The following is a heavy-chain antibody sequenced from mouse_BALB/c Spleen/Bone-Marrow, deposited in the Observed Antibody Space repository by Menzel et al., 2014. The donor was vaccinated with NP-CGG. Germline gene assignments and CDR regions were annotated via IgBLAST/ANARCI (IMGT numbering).Heavy chain of an antibody. J-gene: IGHJ2*01. CDR1: GYTFTSYW. V-gene: IGHV1-69*02. Sequence: QVHLQQSGAELVRPGASVKLSCKASGYTFTSYWINWVKQRPGQGLEWIGNIYPSNNYTNYNQKFKDKATLTVDKSSSTAYMQLSSPTSEDSAVYYCTGGNYPYYFDYWGQGTTLTVSS. CDR2: IYPSNNYT. D-gene: IGHD2-1*01. CDR3: TGGNYPYYFDY.